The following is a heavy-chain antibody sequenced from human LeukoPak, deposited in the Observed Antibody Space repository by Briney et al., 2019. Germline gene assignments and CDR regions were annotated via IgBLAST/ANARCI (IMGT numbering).Heavy chain of an antibody. D-gene: IGHD3-3*01. Sequence: PSETLSLTCTVSGGSINSYYWSWIRQPAGKGLEWIGRIYTSGRTNYNPSLKSRVTMSLDTSKNQFSLKLTSVTAADTAVYYCARDLEWSINDYYFYYYMDVWGKGTTVTVSS. CDR3: ARDLEWSINDYYFYYYMDV. CDR1: GGSINSYY. CDR2: IYTSGRT. J-gene: IGHJ6*03. V-gene: IGHV4-4*07.